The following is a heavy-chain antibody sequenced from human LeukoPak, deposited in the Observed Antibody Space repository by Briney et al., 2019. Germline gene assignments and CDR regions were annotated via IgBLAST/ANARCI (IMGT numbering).Heavy chain of an antibody. CDR1: GFTFSSYA. J-gene: IGHJ6*03. CDR2: ISGSGGST. D-gene: IGHD3-10*01. V-gene: IGHV3-23*01. CDR3: AKGSVLLMIADYYYMDV. Sequence: PGGSLRLSCAASGFTFSSYAMSWVRQAPGKGLEWVSAISGSGGSTYYADSVKGRFTISRDNSKNTLYLQMNSLRAEDTAVYYCAKGSVLLMIADYYYMDVWGKGTTVTVSS.